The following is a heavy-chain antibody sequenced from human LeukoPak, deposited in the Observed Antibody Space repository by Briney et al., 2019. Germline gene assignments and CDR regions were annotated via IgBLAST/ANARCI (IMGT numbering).Heavy chain of an antibody. CDR1: GGTFSSYA. D-gene: IGHD3-10*01. V-gene: IGHV1-69*05. CDR2: IIPIFGTA. Sequence: SVKVSCKASGGTFSSYAISWVRQAPGQGLEWMGRIIPIFGTANYAQKFQGRVTITTDESPSTAYMELSSLRSEDTAVYYCARAGTENFSNNWFDPWGQGTLVTVSS. J-gene: IGHJ5*02. CDR3: ARAGTENFSNNWFDP.